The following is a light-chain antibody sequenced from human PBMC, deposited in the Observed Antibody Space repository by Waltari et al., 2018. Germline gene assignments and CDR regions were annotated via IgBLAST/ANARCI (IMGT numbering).Light chain of an antibody. J-gene: IGLJ3*02. CDR3: NPRDTNGNHLGL. V-gene: IGLV3-19*01. CDR2: GKD. Sequence: SSELTQDPTVSVALGQTVSITCQGDSLRNYYASWYQQKPGQAPFLVIYGKDSRPSGIPDRFPGSSSGDTASLTITGAQAEDEADYYCNPRDTNGNHLGLFGGGTKLTVL. CDR1: SLRNYY.